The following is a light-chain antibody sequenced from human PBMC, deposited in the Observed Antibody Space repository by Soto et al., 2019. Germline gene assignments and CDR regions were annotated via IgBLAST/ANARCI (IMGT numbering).Light chain of an antibody. Sequence: DIQMTQSPSTLSGSVGDRVTITCRASQTISSWLAWYQQKQRKAPKLLIYKASTLKSGVPSRFSGSGSGTEFTLTISSLQPDDFATYYCQHYNSYSEAFGQGTKVDIK. CDR3: QHYNSYSEA. V-gene: IGKV1-5*03. CDR2: KAS. CDR1: QTISSW. J-gene: IGKJ1*01.